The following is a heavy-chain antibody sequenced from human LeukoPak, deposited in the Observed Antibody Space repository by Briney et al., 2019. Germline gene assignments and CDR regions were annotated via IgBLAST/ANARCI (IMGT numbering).Heavy chain of an antibody. J-gene: IGHJ6*03. V-gene: IGHV3-20*04. CDR2: INWNGGSK. CDR3: ARVNLYSSSWYKSLYYYYYYMDV. Sequence: PGGSLRLSCAASGFTFDDYGMSWVRQPPGKGLEWVSGINWNGGSKGYADSVKGRFTISRDNAKNSLYLQMNSLRAEDTALYYCARVNLYSSSWYKSLYYYYYYMDVWGKGTTVTVSS. D-gene: IGHD6-13*01. CDR1: GFTFDDYG.